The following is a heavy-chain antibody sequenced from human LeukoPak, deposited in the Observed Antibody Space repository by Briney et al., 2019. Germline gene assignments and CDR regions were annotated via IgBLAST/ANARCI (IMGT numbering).Heavy chain of an antibody. CDR3: ARGSSYINPPDY. V-gene: IGHV1-46*01. CDR2: VNPSGDNT. Sequence: ASVKVSCKASGYTFTSYYMHWVRQAPGQGLEWMGIVNPSGDNTTHAQKFQGRVTMTKDTSTSAVHMELSSLRSEDTAVYYCARGSSYINPPDYWGQGTLVTVSS. CDR1: GYTFTSYY. J-gene: IGHJ4*02. D-gene: IGHD4-11*01.